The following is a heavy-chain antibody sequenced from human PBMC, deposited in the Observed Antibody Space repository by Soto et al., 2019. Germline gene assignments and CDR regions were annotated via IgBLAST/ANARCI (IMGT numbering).Heavy chain of an antibody. D-gene: IGHD4-17*01. Sequence: SETLSLTCTVSGGSISSGDYYWSWIRQPPGKGLEWIGYIYYSGSTYYNPSLKSRVTISVGTSKNQFSLKLSSVTAADTAVYYCARGPITTVVTHWGQGTLVTVSS. J-gene: IGHJ4*02. CDR3: ARGPITTVVTH. V-gene: IGHV4-30-4*01. CDR2: IYYSGST. CDR1: GGSISSGDYY.